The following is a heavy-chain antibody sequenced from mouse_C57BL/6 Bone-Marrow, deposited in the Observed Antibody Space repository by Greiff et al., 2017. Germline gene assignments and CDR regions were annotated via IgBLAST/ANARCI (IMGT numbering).Heavy chain of an antibody. CDR3: TRNRGPYLDY. D-gene: IGHD3-3*01. V-gene: IGHV6-6*01. CDR1: GFTFSDAW. CDR2: IRNKANNHAT. J-gene: IGHJ2*01. Sequence: EVKVEESGGGLVQPGGSMKLSCAASGFTFSDAWMDWVRQSPEKGLEWVAEIRNKANNHATYYAESVKWRFSISRDDSKRSVYLQVDRVRDEGTSICYCTRNRGPYLDYWGQGTTLTVSS.